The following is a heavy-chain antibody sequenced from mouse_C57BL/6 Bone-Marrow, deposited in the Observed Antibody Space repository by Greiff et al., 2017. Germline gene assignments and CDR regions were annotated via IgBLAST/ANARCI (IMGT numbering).Heavy chain of an antibody. CDR1: GFTFTDYY. Sequence: EVNLVESGGGLVQPGGSLSLSCAASGFTFTDYYMSWVRQPPGKALEWLGFIRNKANGYTTEYSASVKGRFTISRDNSQSILYLQMNALRAEDSATYYCARYYYAFDYWGQGTTLTGSS. D-gene: IGHD1-1*01. V-gene: IGHV7-3*01. CDR3: ARYYYAFDY. CDR2: IRNKANGYTT. J-gene: IGHJ2*01.